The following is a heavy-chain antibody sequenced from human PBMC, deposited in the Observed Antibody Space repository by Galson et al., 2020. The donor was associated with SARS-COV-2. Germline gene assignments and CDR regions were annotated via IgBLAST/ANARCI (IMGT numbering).Heavy chain of an antibody. CDR3: ASQGILVLGYYYYYGMDV. D-gene: IGHD2-8*01. V-gene: IGHV3-21*01. CDR2: ISSSSSYI. J-gene: IGHJ6*02. Sequence: KIGESLKISCAASGFTFSSYSMNWVRQAPGKGLEWVSSISSSSSYIYYADSVKGRFTISRDNAKNSLYLQMNSLRAEDTAVYYCASQGILVLGYYYYYGMDVWGQGTTVTVSS. CDR1: GFTFSSYS.